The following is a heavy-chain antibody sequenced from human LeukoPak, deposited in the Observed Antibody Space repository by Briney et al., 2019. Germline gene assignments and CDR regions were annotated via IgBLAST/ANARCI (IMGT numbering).Heavy chain of an antibody. CDR3: ARNNDMDV. V-gene: IGHV3-7*03. CDR2: VNKDGSEK. J-gene: IGHJ6*02. Sequence: GGSLRLSCAASGFILSNHWMSWVRQAPGKGPEWVANVNKDGSEKYYVDSVKGRFTISRDTAKNSLYLQMNNLRAEDTALYYCARNNDMDVWGQGTTVIVSS. D-gene: IGHD1/OR15-1a*01. CDR1: GFILSNHW.